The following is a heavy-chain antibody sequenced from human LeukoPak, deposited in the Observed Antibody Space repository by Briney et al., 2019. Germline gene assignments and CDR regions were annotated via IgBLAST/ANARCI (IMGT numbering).Heavy chain of an antibody. D-gene: IGHD2-2*01. CDR1: GGSISSYY. J-gene: IGHJ4*02. Sequence: PPETLSLTCTVSGGSISSYYWSWIRQPPGKGLEWIGYIYYSGSTNYNPSLKSRVTISVDTSKNQFSLKLSSVTAADTAVYYCARVDCSSTSCPLDYWGQGTLVTVSS. V-gene: IGHV4-59*01. CDR3: ARVDCSSTSCPLDY. CDR2: IYYSGST.